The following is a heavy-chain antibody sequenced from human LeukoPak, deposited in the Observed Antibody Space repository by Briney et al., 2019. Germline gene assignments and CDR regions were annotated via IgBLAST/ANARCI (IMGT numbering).Heavy chain of an antibody. Sequence: SETLSLTCAVYGGSFSGYYWSWIRQPPGKGLEWIGEINHSGSTNYNPSLKGRVTISVDTSKNQFSLKLSSVTAADTAVYYCARGQYYYGSVSWFDPWGQGTLVTVSS. D-gene: IGHD3-10*01. CDR3: ARGQYYYGSVSWFDP. CDR2: INHSGST. V-gene: IGHV4-34*01. J-gene: IGHJ5*02. CDR1: GGSFSGYY.